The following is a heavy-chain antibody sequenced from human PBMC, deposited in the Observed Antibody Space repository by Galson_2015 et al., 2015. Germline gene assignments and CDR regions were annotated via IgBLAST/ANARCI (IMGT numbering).Heavy chain of an antibody. CDR2: IYHSGGT. D-gene: IGHD3-10*01. J-gene: IGHJ4*02. CDR3: ARDLVYSGSGSYYLDS. V-gene: IGHV4-38-2*02. Sequence: LSLTCAVSGYSISSGYYWGWIRQPPGKGLEWIGSIYHSGGTYCNPSLKSRVTISVDTSRNQFSLKLSSVTAADTAVYYCARDLVYSGSGSYYLDSWGQGTLVTVSS. CDR1: GYSISSGYY.